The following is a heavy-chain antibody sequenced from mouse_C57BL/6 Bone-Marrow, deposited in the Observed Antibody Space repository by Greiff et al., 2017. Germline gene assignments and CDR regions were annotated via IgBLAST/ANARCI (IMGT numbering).Heavy chain of an antibody. V-gene: IGHV1-64*01. Sequence: QVQLQQPGAELLKPGASVRLSCKASGSTFPTYGMPWLKQRPGQGLEWIGMIHPISGSTNYNEKFKSKATLTVDKSSSTAYMQLSSLTSEDSAVYYCARESGWLLRLDYWGQGTTLTVSS. J-gene: IGHJ2*01. CDR1: GSTFPTYG. CDR2: IHPISGST. D-gene: IGHD2-3*01. CDR3: ARESGWLLRLDY.